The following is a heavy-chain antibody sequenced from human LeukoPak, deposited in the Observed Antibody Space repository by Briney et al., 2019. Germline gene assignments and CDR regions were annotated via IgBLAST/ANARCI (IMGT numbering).Heavy chain of an antibody. J-gene: IGHJ5*02. Sequence: GGSLRLSCVGSGFTFCTYWMSWVRQAPGKGLEWVANIRQDGGEKYYVDSVKGRFSISRDDARNSLYLQMNRLTAEDTAVYYCARDSGTTGEVKFDPWGQGTLVTVSS. CDR2: IRQDGGEK. CDR1: GFTFCTYW. CDR3: ARDSGTTGEVKFDP. V-gene: IGHV3-7*01. D-gene: IGHD3-10*01.